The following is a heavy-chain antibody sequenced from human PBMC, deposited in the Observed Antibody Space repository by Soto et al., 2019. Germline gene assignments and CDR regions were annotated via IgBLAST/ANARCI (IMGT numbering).Heavy chain of an antibody. CDR3: ARTLLHLNYHYYMAV. D-gene: IGHD3-16*01. Sequence: SETLSLTCTVSGGSISSYYWSWIRQPPGKGLEWIGYIYYSGSTNYNPSLKSRVTISVDTSKNQFSLKLSSVTAADTAVYYCARTLLHLNYHYYMAVWGKGSSVTVSS. CDR2: IYYSGST. CDR1: GGSISSYY. V-gene: IGHV4-59*08. J-gene: IGHJ6*03.